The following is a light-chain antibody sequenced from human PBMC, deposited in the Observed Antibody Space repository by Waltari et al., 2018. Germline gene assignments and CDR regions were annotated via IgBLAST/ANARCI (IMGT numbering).Light chain of an antibody. V-gene: IGLV2-14*03. Sequence: QSALTQPASVSGSPGQSVTISCPGVSSAGAEYKIGSWFRQHPGKVPKLILFDVSNRPSDISNRFSGYKSGNTAFLTISRLQADDEADYYCTTYPDTNTPVVFGGGTKVTV. CDR3: TTYPDTNTPVV. CDR2: DVS. CDR1: SSAGAEYKI. J-gene: IGLJ2*01.